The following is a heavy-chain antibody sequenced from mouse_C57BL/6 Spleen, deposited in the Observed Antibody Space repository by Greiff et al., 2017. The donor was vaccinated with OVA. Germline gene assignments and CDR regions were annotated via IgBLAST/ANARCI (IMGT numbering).Heavy chain of an antibody. CDR3: ARWYYYGSSPWFAD. Sequence: EVKLQESGPELVKPGASVKISCKASGYSFTDYNMHWVKQSTGKSLEWIGVINPNYGTTSYNQKFKGKSTLTVDQSSSTAYMQLNSQTSEECAVYNGARWYYYGSSPWFADWGKGTLVTVSA. CDR1: GYSFTDYN. V-gene: IGHV1-39*01. D-gene: IGHD1-1*01. CDR2: INPNYGTT. J-gene: IGHJ3*01.